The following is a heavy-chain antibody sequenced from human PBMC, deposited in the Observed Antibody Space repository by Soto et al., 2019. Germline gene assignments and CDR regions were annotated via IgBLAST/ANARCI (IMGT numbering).Heavy chain of an antibody. CDR2: IYYSGST. CDR3: ARAYCSGGSCYRWDWFDT. V-gene: IGHV4-30-4*01. Sequence: SETLSLTCTVSGGSISSGDYYWSWIRQPPGKGLEWIGYIYYSGSTYYNPSLKSRATISVDTSKNQFSLKLSSVTAADAAVYYCARAYCSGGSCYRWDWFDTWGQGTLVTVSS. CDR1: GGSISSGDYY. D-gene: IGHD2-15*01. J-gene: IGHJ5*02.